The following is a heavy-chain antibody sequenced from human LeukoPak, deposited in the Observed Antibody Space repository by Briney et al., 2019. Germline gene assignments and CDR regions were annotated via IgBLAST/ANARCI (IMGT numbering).Heavy chain of an antibody. D-gene: IGHD6-19*01. V-gene: IGHV3-74*01. CDR2: INSDGSST. Sequence: GGSLRLSCAASGFTFSSYWMHWVRQAPGKGLVWVSRINSDGSSTSYADSVKGRFTISRDNAKNTLYLQMNSLRAEDTAVYYCARLAVAGTGGAFDIWGQGTMVTVPS. CDR3: ARLAVAGTGGAFDI. CDR1: GFTFSSYW. J-gene: IGHJ3*02.